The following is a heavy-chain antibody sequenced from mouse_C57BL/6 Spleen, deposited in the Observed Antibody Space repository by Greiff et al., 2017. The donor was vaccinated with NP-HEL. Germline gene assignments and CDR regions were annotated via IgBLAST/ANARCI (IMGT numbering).Heavy chain of an antibody. CDR2: IYPGDGDT. Sequence: VQLQQSGAELVKPGASVKISCKASGYAFSSYWMNWVKQRPGKGLEWIGQIYPGDGDTNYNGKFKGKATLTADKSSSTAYMQLSSLTSEDSAVYFCASTAQARSWFAYWGQGTLVTVSA. CDR1: GYAFSSYW. V-gene: IGHV1-80*01. J-gene: IGHJ3*01. CDR3: ASTAQARSWFAY. D-gene: IGHD3-2*02.